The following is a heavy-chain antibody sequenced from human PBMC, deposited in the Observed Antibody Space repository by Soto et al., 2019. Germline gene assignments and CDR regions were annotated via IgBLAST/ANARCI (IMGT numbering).Heavy chain of an antibody. D-gene: IGHD2-8*01. Sequence: QVQLGESGGGVVQPGESLRLSCAASEFTFSSYAMHWVRQAPGKGLEWVAVVSNDGSNKYYADSVKGRFTISRDNSKNTLNLQMNSLRAEDTAVYYCAKDQSTNSRSYHALDVWGQGTTVTVSS. CDR1: EFTFSSYA. CDR2: VSNDGSNK. J-gene: IGHJ6*02. CDR3: AKDQSTNSRSYHALDV. V-gene: IGHV3-30*18.